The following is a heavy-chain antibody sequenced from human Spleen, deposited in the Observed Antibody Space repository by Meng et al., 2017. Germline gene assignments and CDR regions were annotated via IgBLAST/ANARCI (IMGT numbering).Heavy chain of an antibody. J-gene: IGHJ5*02. CDR2: FYYIGNT. D-gene: IGHD2-15*01. V-gene: IGHV4-30-4*01. Sequence: QVQLQESGPGLVKPSGTLSLTCTVSGASIYSGDYYWSWIRQSPVKGLEWIGYFYYIGNTHNTPSLKSRVTISLHSANNHFSLKLSSGTAEATAVYYCKTYSAGGGGLGSWGQGTLVTVSS. CDR3: KTYSAGGGGLGS. CDR1: GASIYSGDYY.